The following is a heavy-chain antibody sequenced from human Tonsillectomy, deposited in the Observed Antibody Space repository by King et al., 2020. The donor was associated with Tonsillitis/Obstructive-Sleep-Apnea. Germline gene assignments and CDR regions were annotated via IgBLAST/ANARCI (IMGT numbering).Heavy chain of an antibody. CDR1: GGSISSSSYY. J-gene: IGHJ4*02. CDR2: IYYSGST. D-gene: IGHD3-16*02. CDR3: ARHLGKLSLYYY. Sequence: LQLQESGPGLVKPSETLSLTCTVSGGSISSSSYYWGWIRQPPGKGLEWIGSIYYSGSTYYNPSLKSRVTISVDTSKNQFSLKLSSVTAADTAVYYCARHLGKLSLYYYWGQGTLVTVSS. V-gene: IGHV4-39*01.